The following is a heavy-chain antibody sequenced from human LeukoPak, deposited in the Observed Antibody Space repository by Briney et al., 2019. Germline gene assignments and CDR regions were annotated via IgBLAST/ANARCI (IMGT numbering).Heavy chain of an antibody. D-gene: IGHD6-13*01. CDR2: MNPNSGNT. J-gene: IGHJ2*01. CDR3: ARLTSSWTYWYFDL. V-gene: IGHV1-8*01. Sequence: ASVKVSCKASGYTFTSYDINWVRQATGQGLKWMGWMNPNSGNTGYAQKFQGRVTMTRNTSISTAYMELSSLRSEDTAVYYCARLTSSWTYWYFDLWGRGTLVTVSS. CDR1: GYTFTSYD.